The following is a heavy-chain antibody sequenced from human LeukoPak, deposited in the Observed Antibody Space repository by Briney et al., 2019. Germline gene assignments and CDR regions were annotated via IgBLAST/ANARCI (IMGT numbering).Heavy chain of an antibody. V-gene: IGHV1-2*02. Sequence: ASVKVSCKASGYTFTGYYMHWVRQAPGQGLEWMGWINPNSGGTNYAQKFQGRVTMTRDTSISTAYMELSRLRSDDTAVYYCARLRVVVPILDYWGQGTLVTVSS. CDR3: ARLRVVVPILDY. CDR1: GYTFTGYY. CDR2: INPNSGGT. J-gene: IGHJ4*02. D-gene: IGHD2-2*01.